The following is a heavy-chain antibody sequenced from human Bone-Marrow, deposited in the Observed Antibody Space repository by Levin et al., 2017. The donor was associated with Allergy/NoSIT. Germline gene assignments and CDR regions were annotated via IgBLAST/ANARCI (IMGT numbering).Heavy chain of an antibody. Sequence: SQTLSLPCAVYGGSFSGYYWSWLRQPPGKGLEWIGEINHSGSTNYNPSLKSRVTISVDTSKNQFSLKLSSVTAADTAVYYCARPSYCSSTSCYYYFDYWGQGTLVTVSS. CDR3: ARPSYCSSTSCYYYFDY. J-gene: IGHJ4*02. CDR1: GGSFSGYY. V-gene: IGHV4-34*01. D-gene: IGHD2-2*01. CDR2: INHSGST.